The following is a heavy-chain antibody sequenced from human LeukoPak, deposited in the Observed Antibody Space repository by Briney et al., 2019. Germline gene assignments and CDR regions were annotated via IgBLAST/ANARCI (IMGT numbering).Heavy chain of an antibody. CDR3: AKVPDYYDSSGYPEYFQH. V-gene: IGHV3-30*07. CDR2: ISYDGSNK. CDR1: GFTFSSYA. J-gene: IGHJ1*01. D-gene: IGHD3-22*01. Sequence: GGSLRLSCAASGFTFSSYAMYWVRQAPGKGLEWVAVISYDGSNKYYADSVKGRFTISRDNSKNTLYLQMNSLRAEDTAVYYCAKVPDYYDSSGYPEYFQHWGQGTLVTVSS.